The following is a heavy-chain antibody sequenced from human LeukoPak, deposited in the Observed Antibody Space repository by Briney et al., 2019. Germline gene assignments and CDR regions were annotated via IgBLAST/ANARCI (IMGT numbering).Heavy chain of an antibody. J-gene: IGHJ4*02. V-gene: IGHV3-30*18. CDR1: GFTFSSYS. CDR2: ISYDGSNK. CDR3: AKNYDFTFNFDY. Sequence: GGSLRLSCAASGFTFSSYSMNWVRQAPGKGLEWVAVISYDGSNKYYADSVKGRFTISRDNSKNTPYLQMNSLRAEDTAVYYCAKNYDFTFNFDYWGQGTLVTVSS. D-gene: IGHD3-3*01.